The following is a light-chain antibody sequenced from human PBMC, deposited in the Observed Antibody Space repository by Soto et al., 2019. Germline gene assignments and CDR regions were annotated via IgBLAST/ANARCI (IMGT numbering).Light chain of an antibody. Sequence: QSVLNQPASVSGSPGQSITISCTGTSSDVGGYNYVSWYQQHPGKAPKLMIYDASNRPSGVSNRFSGSKSGNTASLTISGLQAEDEADYYCSSYTSSSSYVFGTGTKVTVL. CDR2: DAS. V-gene: IGLV2-14*01. CDR3: SSYTSSSSYV. CDR1: SSDVGGYNY. J-gene: IGLJ1*01.